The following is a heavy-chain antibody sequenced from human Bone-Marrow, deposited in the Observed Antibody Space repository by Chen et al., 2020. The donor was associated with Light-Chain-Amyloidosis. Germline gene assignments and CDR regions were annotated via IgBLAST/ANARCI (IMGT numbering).Heavy chain of an antibody. J-gene: IGHJ4*02. CDR1: GYPFPNYW. CDR2: ISPDDSDA. Sequence: EVQLDTSGPEVKKPGESMKISCKGSGYPFPNYWIGWVRQMPGKGLEWKGVISPDDSDARYIPSFEGQVTISADKSIPTAYLQWRSLKASDTAMYYCARRRYGYNFDYWGQGTLVTVSS. CDR3: ARRRYGYNFDY. D-gene: IGHD5-12*01. V-gene: IGHV5-51*01.